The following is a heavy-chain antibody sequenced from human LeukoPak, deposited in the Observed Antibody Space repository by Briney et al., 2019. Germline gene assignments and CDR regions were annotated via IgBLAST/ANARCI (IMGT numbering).Heavy chain of an antibody. CDR1: GGSISSGGYY. CDR3: AGITIFGVVISADV. D-gene: IGHD3-3*01. CDR2: IYYSGST. Sequence: PSETLSLTCTVSGGSISSGGYYWSWIRQHPGKGLEWIGYIYYSGSTNYNPSLKSRVTISVDTSKNQFSLKLSSVTAADTAVYYCAGITIFGVVISADVWGQGTTVTVSS. V-gene: IGHV4-61*08. J-gene: IGHJ6*02.